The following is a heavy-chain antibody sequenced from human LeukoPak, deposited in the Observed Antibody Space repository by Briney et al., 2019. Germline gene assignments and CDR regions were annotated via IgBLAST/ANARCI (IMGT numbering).Heavy chain of an antibody. D-gene: IGHD1-26*01. J-gene: IGHJ4*02. CDR3: ARREVGAHPFDY. Sequence: GGSLRLSCVGSGFTLRSHAMSWVRQAPEKGLEFVSGIYENGGTTYYADSVKGRSTISRDNAKNSLYLQMNSLRAEDTAVYYCARREVGAHPFDYWGQGTLVTVSS. CDR2: IYENGGTT. CDR1: GFTLRSHA. V-gene: IGHV3-23*01.